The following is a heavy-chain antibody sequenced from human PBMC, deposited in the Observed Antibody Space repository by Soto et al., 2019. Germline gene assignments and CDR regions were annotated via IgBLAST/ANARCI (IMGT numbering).Heavy chain of an antibody. D-gene: IGHD2-2*02. CDR2: IYYSGST. J-gene: IGHJ5*02. CDR1: GGSISSSSYY. CDR3: AGQDIVVVPAAIRGWWFDP. V-gene: IGHV4-39*01. Sequence: SETLSLTCTVSGGSISSSSYYWGWIRQPPGKGLEWIGRIYYSGSTYYNPSLKSRVTISVDTSKNQFSLKLSSVTAADTAVYYCAGQDIVVVPAAIRGWWFDPWGQGTLVTVSS.